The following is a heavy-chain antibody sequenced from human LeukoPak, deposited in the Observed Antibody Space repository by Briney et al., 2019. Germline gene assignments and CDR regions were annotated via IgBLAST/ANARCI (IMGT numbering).Heavy chain of an antibody. CDR1: GFTFSSYG. CDR3: AELGITMIGGV. D-gene: IGHD3-10*02. Sequence: GGTLRLSCAASGFTFSSYGMSWVRQAPGKGLEWVSAISGSGGSTYYADSVKGRFTISRDNARNSLYLQMNSLRAEDTAVYYCAELGITMIGGVWGKGTTVTISS. V-gene: IGHV3-23*01. J-gene: IGHJ6*04. CDR2: ISGSGGST.